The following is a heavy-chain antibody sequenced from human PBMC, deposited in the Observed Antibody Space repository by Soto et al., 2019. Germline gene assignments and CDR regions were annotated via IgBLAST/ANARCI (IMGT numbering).Heavy chain of an antibody. D-gene: IGHD3-3*01. V-gene: IGHV1-18*04. CDR3: SRERITIFGVPENSDY. Sequence: QVQLVQSGAEVKKPGASVKVSCKASGYTFTSYRISWVRQAPGQGLEWMGWISAYNGNTNYEQKLQGRVTMTTDTSTSTAYMELRRLRSDDTAVYYWSRERITIFGVPENSDYWGQGTLVNVSS. CDR1: GYTFTSYR. J-gene: IGHJ4*02. CDR2: ISAYNGNT.